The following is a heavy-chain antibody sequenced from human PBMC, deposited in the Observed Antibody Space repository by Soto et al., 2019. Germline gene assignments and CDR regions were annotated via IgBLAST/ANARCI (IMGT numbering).Heavy chain of an antibody. J-gene: IGHJ5*02. CDR3: ARGLSPWSTHTDWFDP. CDR2: IHHSGST. D-gene: IGHD2-15*01. CDR1: GGSFSGYY. Sequence: QVQLQQWGAGLLKHSETLSLTCGVSGGSFSGYYWIWIRQPPGKGLEWIREIHHSGSTNYDPSLERRVTISLDTSKNQFSLKLSSVTAAETAVYYCARGLSPWSTHTDWFDPWGQGILVTVSS. V-gene: IGHV4-34*01.